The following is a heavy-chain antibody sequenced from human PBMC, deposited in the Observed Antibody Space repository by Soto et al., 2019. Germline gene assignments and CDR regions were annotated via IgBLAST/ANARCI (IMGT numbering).Heavy chain of an antibody. CDR3: ARDPGAVVIRRNLDY. V-gene: IGHV3-33*01. J-gene: IGHJ4*02. Sequence: QVQLVESGGGVVQPGRSLRLSCAASGFTFSSYGMHWVHQAPGKGLEWVAVIWDDGSNKNYADSVKGRFTISRDNSKNKLYLQMNSLRAEDTAVYYCARDPGAVVIRRNLDYWGQGTLVTVSS. CDR1: GFTFSSYG. D-gene: IGHD6-19*01. CDR2: IWDDGSNK.